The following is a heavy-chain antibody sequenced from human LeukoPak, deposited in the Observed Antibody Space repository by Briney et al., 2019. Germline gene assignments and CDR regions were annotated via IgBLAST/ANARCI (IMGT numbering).Heavy chain of an antibody. Sequence: SETLSLTCAVYGGSFSGYYWSWLRQPPGKGLEWIGEINHSGSTNYNPSLKSRVTISVDTSKNQFSLKLSSVTAADTAVYYCARGRLKNRGPRYFDLWGRGTLVTVSS. CDR3: ARGRLKNRGPRYFDL. CDR2: INHSGST. V-gene: IGHV4-34*01. J-gene: IGHJ2*01. D-gene: IGHD6-19*01. CDR1: GGSFSGYY.